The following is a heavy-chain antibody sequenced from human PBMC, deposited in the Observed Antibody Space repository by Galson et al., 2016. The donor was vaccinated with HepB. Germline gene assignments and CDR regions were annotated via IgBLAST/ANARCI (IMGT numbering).Heavy chain of an antibody. J-gene: IGHJ4*02. CDR1: GFTFRNYG. CDR3: ARDPLDY. V-gene: IGHV3-48*04. CDR2: ITTTSSAI. Sequence: SLRLSCAASGFTFRNYGMTWVRQAPGKGLEWISYITTTSSAIYYADSVKGRFTVSRDNAKNSLYLRMSSLRAEDTAVYYCARDPLDYWGQGTLVTVFS.